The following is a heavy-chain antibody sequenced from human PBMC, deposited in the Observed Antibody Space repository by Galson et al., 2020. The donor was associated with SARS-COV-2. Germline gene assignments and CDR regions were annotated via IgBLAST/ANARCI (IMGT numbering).Heavy chain of an antibody. D-gene: IGHD3-10*01. V-gene: IGHV1-69*13. J-gene: IGHJ6*02. CDR1: GGTFSNYA. CDR3: ARDHHGSGMGIPPGRNCFGMDV. CDR2: IMPIFGRA. Sequence: SVKVSCKASGGTFSNYAISWVRQAPGQGLEWMGGIMPIFGRADYAQKFQGRVTITADESTSTAFMELSSLRSEDTAVYYCARDHHGSGMGIPPGRNCFGMDVWGQGTTVTVSS.